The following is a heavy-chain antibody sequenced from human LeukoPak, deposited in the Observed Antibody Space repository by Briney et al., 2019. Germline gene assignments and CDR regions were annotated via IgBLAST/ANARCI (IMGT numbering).Heavy chain of an antibody. CDR3: ARDGTVTAVPFDP. J-gene: IGHJ5*02. V-gene: IGHV3-33*01. Sequence: PGGSLRLSCAAQGITFSSFGMHWLRQAPGKGLEWVAFIWYDGSNKYYADSVKGRFTISRDNSKNTLYLQMNSLRAEDTAVYYCARDGTVTAVPFDPWGRGTLVTVSS. CDR2: IWYDGSNK. D-gene: IGHD4-11*01. CDR1: GITFSSFG.